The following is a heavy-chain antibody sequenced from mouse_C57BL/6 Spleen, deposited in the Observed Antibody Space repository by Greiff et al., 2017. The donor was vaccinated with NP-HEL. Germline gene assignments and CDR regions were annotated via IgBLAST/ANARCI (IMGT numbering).Heavy chain of an antibody. CDR3: ARSFITTVVAQGY. V-gene: IGHV1-55*01. J-gene: IGHJ2*01. CDR1: GYTFTSYW. Sequence: QVQLQQPGAELVKPGASVKMSCKASGYTFTSYWITWVKQRPGQGLEWIGDIYPGSGSTNYNEKFKSKATLTVDTSSSTAYMQLSSLTSEDSAVYYCARSFITTVVAQGYWGQGTTLTVSS. D-gene: IGHD1-1*01. CDR2: IYPGSGST.